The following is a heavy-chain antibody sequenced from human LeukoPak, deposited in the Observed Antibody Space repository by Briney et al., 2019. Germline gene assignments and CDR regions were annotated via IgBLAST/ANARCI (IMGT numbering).Heavy chain of an antibody. CDR2: IYYSGST. J-gene: IGHJ4*02. CDR1: GGSISSYY. V-gene: IGHV4-59*01. D-gene: IGHD7-27*01. CDR3: AGGRKTGDRLFDY. Sequence: PSETLSLTCTVSGGSISSYYWSWIRQPPGKGLEWTGYIYYSGSTNYNPSLKSRVTISVDTSKNQFSLKLSSVTAADTAVYYCAGGRKTGDRLFDYWGQGTLVTVSS.